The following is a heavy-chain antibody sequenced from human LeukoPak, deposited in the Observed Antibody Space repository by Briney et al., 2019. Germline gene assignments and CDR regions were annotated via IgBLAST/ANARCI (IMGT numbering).Heavy chain of an antibody. CDR2: INEDGSIT. CDR3: GRDLGGRSGL. D-gene: IGHD1-26*01. Sequence: TGGSLRLSCAVSGFTFGTHWMHWVRQVPGKGLVWVSRINEDGSITNYADSVTGRFRISRDNAENTLYLQMNSLRAEDTAVYYCGRDLGGRSGLWGQGTLVTVSS. CDR1: GFTFGTHW. V-gene: IGHV3-74*01. J-gene: IGHJ4*02.